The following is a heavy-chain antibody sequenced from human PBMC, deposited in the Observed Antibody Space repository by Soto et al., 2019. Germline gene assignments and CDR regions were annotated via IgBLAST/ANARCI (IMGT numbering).Heavy chain of an antibody. V-gene: IGHV4-39*01. CDR3: ARVGPAHYYDSSGYYSPLDY. Sequence: PSETLSLTCTVSGGSISSYYWGWIRQPPGKGLEWIGSIHYSGSTYYNPSLKSRVTISIDTPKNQFSLKLSSVTAADTAVYYCARVGPAHYYDSSGYYSPLDYWGQGTLVTVSS. J-gene: IGHJ4*02. CDR1: GGSISSYY. CDR2: IHYSGST. D-gene: IGHD3-22*01.